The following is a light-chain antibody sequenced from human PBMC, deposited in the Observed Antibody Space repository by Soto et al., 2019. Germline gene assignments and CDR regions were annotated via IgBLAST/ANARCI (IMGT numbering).Light chain of an antibody. V-gene: IGLV2-14*03. J-gene: IGLJ2*01. CDR3: TSWTTSTTMI. Sequence: QSVLTQPASVSGSPGQSITISCTGTSSDIGAYNFVSWYQQHPGKAPKLMLYDDNIRPSGVSNRFSGSKSGNTASLTISGLDAEDEADYYCTSWTTSTTMIFGGGTKLTVL. CDR2: DDN. CDR1: SSDIGAYNF.